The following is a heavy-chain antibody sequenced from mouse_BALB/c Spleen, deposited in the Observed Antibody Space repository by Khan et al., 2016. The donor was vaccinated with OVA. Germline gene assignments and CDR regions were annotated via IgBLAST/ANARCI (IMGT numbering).Heavy chain of an antibody. CDR3: ARGNYYGSTSWFGY. D-gene: IGHD1-1*01. V-gene: IGHV1-84*02. J-gene: IGHJ3*01. CDR1: GYTFTDYY. CDR2: IYPGSGNT. Sequence: QVQLQQSGPELVKPGASVKISCKASGYTFTDYYIKWVKQKTGQGLECIGWIYPGSGNTKYNEKFKDKGTLTVDTSSRTAYMQLSSLTSEDTAVYFCARGNYYGSTSWFGYWGQGTLVTVSA.